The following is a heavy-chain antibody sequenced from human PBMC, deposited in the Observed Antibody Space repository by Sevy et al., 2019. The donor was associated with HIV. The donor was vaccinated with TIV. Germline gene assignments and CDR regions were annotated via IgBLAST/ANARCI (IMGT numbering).Heavy chain of an antibody. CDR1: GYRFTSYA. D-gene: IGHD5-12*01. CDR3: AKGRPVSGYAGAAAGD. Sequence: ATVKVSCKASGYRFTSYAMNWVRQAPGQGLEWMGWINAKTGKPTYAQGFTGRFVFSLDTSVNTAYLQISSLKAEDTAVYYCAKGRPVSGYAGAAAGDWGQGTQVTVSS. CDR2: INAKTGKP. V-gene: IGHV7-4-1*02. J-gene: IGHJ4*02.